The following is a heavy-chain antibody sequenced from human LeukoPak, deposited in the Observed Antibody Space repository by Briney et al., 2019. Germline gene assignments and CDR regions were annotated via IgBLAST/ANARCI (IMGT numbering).Heavy chain of an antibody. CDR3: ARGLVIAVTGWGQRELPPAGHDS. J-gene: IGHJ4*02. Sequence: PSETLSLTCAVSGGSISSSHWWSWVRQPPGKGLEWIADIYHSGITNYNPSLKSRVTISIDKSKNQFSLKLSSMTAADTAVYYCARGLVIAVTGWGQRELPPAGHDSWGQGTLVTVSS. CDR2: IYHSGIT. D-gene: IGHD6-19*01. V-gene: IGHV4-4*02. CDR1: GGSISSSHW.